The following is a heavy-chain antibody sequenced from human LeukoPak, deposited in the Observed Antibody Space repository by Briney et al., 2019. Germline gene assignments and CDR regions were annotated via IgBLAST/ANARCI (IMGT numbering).Heavy chain of an antibody. CDR3: ARGQLVRGYYYYYMDV. CDR2: INHSGST. Sequence: SETLSLTCAVYGGSFSGYYWSWIRQPPGKGLEWIGEINHSGSTNYNPSLKSRVTISVDTSKNQFSLKLSSVTAADTAVYYCARGQLVRGYYYYYMDVWGKGTTVTVSS. V-gene: IGHV4-34*01. J-gene: IGHJ6*03. CDR1: GGSFSGYY. D-gene: IGHD6-13*01.